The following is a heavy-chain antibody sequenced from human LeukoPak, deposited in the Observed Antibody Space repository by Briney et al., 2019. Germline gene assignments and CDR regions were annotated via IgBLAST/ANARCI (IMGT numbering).Heavy chain of an antibody. V-gene: IGHV4-59*12. J-gene: IGHJ5*02. CDR3: ARDPYCSGGSCYLNWFDP. Sequence: SETLSLTCTVSGGSISTYYWSWIRQPPGKGLEWLGYIFYTGSTNYNPSLKSRVTMSVDTSKNQFSLKLSSVTAADTAVYYCARDPYCSGGSCYLNWFDPWGQGTLVTVSS. CDR2: IFYTGST. D-gene: IGHD2-15*01. CDR1: GGSISTYY.